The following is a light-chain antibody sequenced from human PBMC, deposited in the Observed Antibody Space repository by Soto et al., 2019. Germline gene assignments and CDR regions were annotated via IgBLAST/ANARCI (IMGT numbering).Light chain of an antibody. Sequence: EIVMTQSPGTLSLSPGERATLSCRASQSVSTNYLAWYQQKFGQAPRLLIYGASSRATGIPDRFSGSGSGTDFTLTISRLEPEDFAVYYCQQYASSGTFGQGTKVDIK. V-gene: IGKV3-20*01. CDR3: QQYASSGT. J-gene: IGKJ1*01. CDR2: GAS. CDR1: QSVSTNY.